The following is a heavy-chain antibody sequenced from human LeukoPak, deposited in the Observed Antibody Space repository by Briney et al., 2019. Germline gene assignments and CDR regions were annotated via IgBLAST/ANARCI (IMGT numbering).Heavy chain of an antibody. J-gene: IGHJ4*02. D-gene: IGHD3-10*01. Sequence: GASVKVSCKASGGTFSSYAISWVRQAPGQGLEWMGGIIPIFGTANYAQKFQGRVTITADESTSTAYMELRSLRSDDTAVYYCARGTHYYGSSDYWGQGTLVTVSS. CDR1: GGTFSSYA. CDR3: ARGTHYYGSSDY. CDR2: IIPIFGTA. V-gene: IGHV1-69*13.